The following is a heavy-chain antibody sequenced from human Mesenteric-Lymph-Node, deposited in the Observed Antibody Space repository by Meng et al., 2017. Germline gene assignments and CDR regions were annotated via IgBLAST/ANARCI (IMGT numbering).Heavy chain of an antibody. J-gene: IGHJ4*02. CDR1: GGSFSGYY. D-gene: IGHD6-19*01. Sequence: QVQLQQWGEGLLKPSEALSLTCAVYGGSFSGYYWSWIRQPPGKGLEWIGEINHSGSTNYNPSLKRRVTISVDTSKNQFSLKLSSVTAADTAVYYCARGYSGWYSRFTIWGQGTLVTVSS. V-gene: IGHV4-34*01. CDR2: INHSGST. CDR3: ARGYSGWYSRFTI.